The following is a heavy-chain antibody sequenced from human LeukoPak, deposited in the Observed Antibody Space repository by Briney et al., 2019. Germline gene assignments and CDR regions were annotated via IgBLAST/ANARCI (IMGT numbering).Heavy chain of an antibody. V-gene: IGHV3-33*01. J-gene: IGHJ4*02. D-gene: IGHD6-19*01. CDR1: GFTFSSYG. Sequence: PGRSLRLSCAASGFTFSSYGMHWVRQAPGKGLEWVAVIWYDGSNKYYADSVKGRFTISRDNSKHTLYLQMNSLSAEDTCVYHWRIAVAGTDYWGKGTLVTVSS. CDR3: RIAVAGTDY. CDR2: IWYDGSNK.